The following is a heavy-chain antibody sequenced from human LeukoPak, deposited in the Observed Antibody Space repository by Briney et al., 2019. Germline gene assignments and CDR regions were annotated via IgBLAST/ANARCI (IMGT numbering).Heavy chain of an antibody. CDR2: IYYSGST. D-gene: IGHD4-17*01. Sequence: SETLSLTCTVSGGSINSGGYYWSWIRQHPGKGLEWIGYIYYSGSTYYNPSLKSRVTISVDTSKNQFSLKLSSVTAADTAVYYCARAGGHTVITLFDYWGQGTLVTVSS. V-gene: IGHV4-31*03. CDR1: GGSINSGGYY. CDR3: ARAGGHTVITLFDY. J-gene: IGHJ4*02.